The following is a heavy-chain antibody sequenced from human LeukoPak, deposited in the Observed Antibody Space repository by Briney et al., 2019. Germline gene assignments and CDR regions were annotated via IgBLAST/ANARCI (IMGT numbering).Heavy chain of an antibody. CDR2: IYYSGST. V-gene: IGHV4-31*03. CDR1: GGSISSGGYY. D-gene: IGHD2-21*02. CDR3: ASYCGGDCYLIEPTYYFDY. J-gene: IGHJ4*02. Sequence: MPSQTLSLTCTVSGGSISSGGYYWSRIRQHPGKGLEWIGYIYYSGSTYYNPSLKSRVTISVDTSKNQFSLKLSSVTAADTAVYYCASYCGGDCYLIEPTYYFDYWGQGTLVTVSS.